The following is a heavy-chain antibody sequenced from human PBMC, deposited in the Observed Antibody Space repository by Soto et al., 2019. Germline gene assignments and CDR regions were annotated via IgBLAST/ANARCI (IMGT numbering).Heavy chain of an antibody. J-gene: IGHJ4*02. CDR1: GFTFSSYA. CDR3: ARVDALRYFDWLSPGDY. V-gene: IGHV3-30*04. Sequence: LRLSCAASGFTFSSYAMHWVRQAPGKGLEWVAVISYDGRNKYYADSVKGRFTISRDNSKKTLYLQMNSLRAEDTAVYYCARVDALRYFDWLSPGDYWGQGTLVTVSS. CDR2: ISYDGRNK. D-gene: IGHD3-9*01.